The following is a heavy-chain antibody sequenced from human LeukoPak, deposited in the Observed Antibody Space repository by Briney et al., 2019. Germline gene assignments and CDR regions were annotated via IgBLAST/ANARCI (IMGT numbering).Heavy chain of an antibody. CDR3: ARVLVGGTTNDAFDI. Sequence: SVKVSCKASGGTFSSYAISWVRQAPGQGLEWMGGIIPIFGTANYAQKFQGRVTITTDESTSTAYMELSSLRSDDTAVYYCARVLVGGTTNDAFDIWGQGTMVTVFS. CDR1: GGTFSSYA. J-gene: IGHJ3*02. V-gene: IGHV1-69*05. D-gene: IGHD4-17*01. CDR2: IIPIFGTA.